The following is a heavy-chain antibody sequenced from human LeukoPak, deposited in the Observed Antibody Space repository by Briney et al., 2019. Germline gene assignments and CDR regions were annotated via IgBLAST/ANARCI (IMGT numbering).Heavy chain of an antibody. Sequence: GGSLRLSCAASGFNFTRFVMTWVRQAPGRGLECVSAIYTGGHRAYYSDSVRGRFTISRDDSKNMLYLQMNSLRAEDTAVYYCRGVAVAGTLLRDFDYWGQGTLVTVSS. CDR3: RGVAVAGTLLRDFDY. J-gene: IGHJ4*02. CDR2: IYTGGHRA. V-gene: IGHV3-23*05. CDR1: GFNFTRFV. D-gene: IGHD6-19*01.